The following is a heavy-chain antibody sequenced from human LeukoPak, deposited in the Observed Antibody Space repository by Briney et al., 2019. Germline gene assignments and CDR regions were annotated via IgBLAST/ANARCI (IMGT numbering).Heavy chain of an antibody. Sequence: ASVKVSCKASGYTFTSYGISWVRQAPGHGLEWLGWISAYNGNTNYAQKLQGRVTMTTGTSTSTAYMELRSLRSEDTAVYYCARVPRPWITMIVVVHEDAFDIWGQGTMVTVYS. D-gene: IGHD3-22*01. CDR3: ARVPRPWITMIVVVHEDAFDI. J-gene: IGHJ3*02. CDR2: ISAYNGNT. V-gene: IGHV1-18*01. CDR1: GYTFTSYG.